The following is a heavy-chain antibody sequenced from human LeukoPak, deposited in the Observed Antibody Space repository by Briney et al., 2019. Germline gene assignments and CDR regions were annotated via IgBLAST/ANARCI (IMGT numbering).Heavy chain of an antibody. V-gene: IGHV1-24*01. CDR3: ATSRPYYYYGMDV. CDR1: GYTLTELS. Sequence: GASVKVSCKVSGYTLTELSMHWVRQAPGKGLEGLGGFDPEDGETIYEQKFQGRVTMTEETSTDTAYMELSSLRSEDTAVYYCATSRPYYYYGMDVWGQGTTVTVSS. J-gene: IGHJ6*02. CDR2: FDPEDGET.